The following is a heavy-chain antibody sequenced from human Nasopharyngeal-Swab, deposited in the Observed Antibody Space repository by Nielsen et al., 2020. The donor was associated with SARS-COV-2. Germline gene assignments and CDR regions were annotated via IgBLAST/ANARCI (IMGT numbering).Heavy chain of an antibody. V-gene: IGHV4-59*01. Sequence: SETLSLTCTVSGGSISSYYWSWIRQPPGKGLEWIGYIYYSGSTNYNPSLKSRVTISVDTSKNQFSLKLSSVTAADTAAYYCARVDCSGGSCALPGWGQGTLVTVSS. CDR2: IYYSGST. CDR1: GGSISSYY. CDR3: ARVDCSGGSCALPG. J-gene: IGHJ4*02. D-gene: IGHD2-15*01.